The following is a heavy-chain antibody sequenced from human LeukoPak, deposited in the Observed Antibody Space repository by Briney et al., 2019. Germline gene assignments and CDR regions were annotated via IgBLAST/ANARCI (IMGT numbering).Heavy chain of an antibody. CDR3: ARESLWSGDYDSSGSERDY. J-gene: IGHJ4*02. CDR2: IIPILGIA. D-gene: IGHD3-22*01. V-gene: IGHV1-69*04. CDR1: GGTFSSHA. Sequence: SVTVSCKASGGTFSSHAISWVRQAPGQGLEWMGRIIPILGIANYAQKFQGRVTITADKSTSTAYMELSSLRSEDTAVYYCARESLWSGDYDSSGSERDYWGQGTLVTVSS.